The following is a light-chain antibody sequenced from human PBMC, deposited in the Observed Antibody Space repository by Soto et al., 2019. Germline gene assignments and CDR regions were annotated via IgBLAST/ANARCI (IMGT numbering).Light chain of an antibody. CDR1: QSVTSTY. Sequence: EIVLTQSPGTLSLSPGERVTLSCRASQSVTSTYLAWYQQTPGQPPRLLIYGASNRATGIPDRFSDSGSGTDFTLTISRLEPEDFTVYYYQQYHSLPTTFGPGTKVHI. CDR2: GAS. CDR3: QQYHSLPTT. V-gene: IGKV3-20*01. J-gene: IGKJ3*01.